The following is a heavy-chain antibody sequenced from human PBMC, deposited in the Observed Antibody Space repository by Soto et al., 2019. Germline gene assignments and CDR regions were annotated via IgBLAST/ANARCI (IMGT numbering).Heavy chain of an antibody. J-gene: IGHJ6*02. CDR1: GYTFTSYD. CDR2: MNPNSGNT. D-gene: IGHD3-10*01. CDR3: ARGSIPYYYGSGSSQHYYYYGMDV. V-gene: IGHV1-8*01. Sequence: XSVKVACKASGYTFTSYDINWVRQATGQGLEWMGWMNPNSGNTGYAQKFQGRVTMTRNTSISTAYMELSSLRSEDTAVYYCARGSIPYYYGSGSSQHYYYYGMDVWGQGTKVTVSS.